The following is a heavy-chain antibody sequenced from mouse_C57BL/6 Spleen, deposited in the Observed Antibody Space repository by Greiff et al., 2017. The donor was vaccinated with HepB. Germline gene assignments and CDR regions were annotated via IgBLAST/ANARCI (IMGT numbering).Heavy chain of an antibody. V-gene: IGHV1-80*01. CDR3: AIEYYGYYDCSYDY. Sequence: VQLQQSGAELVKPGASVKISCKASGYAFSSYWMNWVKQRPGKGLEWIGQIYPGDGDTNYNGKFKGKATLTADKSSSTAYMQLSSLTSEDSAVYFGAIEYYGYYDCSYDYWGQGTTLTVSS. CDR2: IYPGDGDT. CDR1: GYAFSSYW. D-gene: IGHD1-1*01. J-gene: IGHJ2*01.